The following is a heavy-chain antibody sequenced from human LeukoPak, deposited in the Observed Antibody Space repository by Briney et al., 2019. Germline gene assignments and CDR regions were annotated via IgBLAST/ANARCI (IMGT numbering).Heavy chain of an antibody. D-gene: IGHD2-2*01. CDR1: GYTFTGYY. Sequence: EASVKVSCKASGYTFTGYYMHWVRQAPGQGLEWMGWINPNSGGTNYAQKFQGWVTMTRDTSISTAYMELSRLRSDDTAVYYCARGYCSSTSCRGFDPWGQGTLVTVSS. CDR3: ARGYCSSTSCRGFDP. CDR2: INPNSGGT. V-gene: IGHV1-2*04. J-gene: IGHJ5*02.